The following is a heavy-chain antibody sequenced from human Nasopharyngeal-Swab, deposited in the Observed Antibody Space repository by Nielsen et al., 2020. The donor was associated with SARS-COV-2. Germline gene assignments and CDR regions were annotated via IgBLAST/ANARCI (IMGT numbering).Heavy chain of an antibody. V-gene: IGHV3-15*01. D-gene: IGHD3-22*01. CDR3: TTERLNYYDSSGPIFDY. CDR1: GFTFSNAW. CDR2: IKSKTDGGTT. J-gene: IGHJ4*02. Sequence: GESLKISCAASGFTFSNAWMSWVRQAPGKGLEWVGRIKSKTDGGTTDYAAPVKGRFTISRDDSKNTLYLQMNSLKTEDTAVYYRTTERLNYYDSSGPIFDYWGQGTLVTVSS.